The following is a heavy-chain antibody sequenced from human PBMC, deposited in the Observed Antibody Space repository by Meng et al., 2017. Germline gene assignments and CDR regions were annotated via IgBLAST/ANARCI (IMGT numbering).Heavy chain of an antibody. J-gene: IGHJ4*02. V-gene: IGHV4-34*01. CDR2: INEFGST. CDR1: CGSFSGYY. Sequence: QVPLQEWGAGLLRPSETLSLTCAVYCGSFSGYYWNWIRQPPGKGLEWIGEINEFGSTNYNPSLKSRVTILVDTSKNQFSLKLRSVTAADTAVYYCARQRGPDFWGQGSLVTVSS. D-gene: IGHD5-12*01. CDR3: ARQRGPDF.